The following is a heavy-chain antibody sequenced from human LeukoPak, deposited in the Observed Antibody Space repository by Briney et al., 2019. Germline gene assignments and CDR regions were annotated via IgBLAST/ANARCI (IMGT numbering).Heavy chain of an antibody. Sequence: SETLSLTCTVSGGSISSYYRSWIRQPPGKGLEWIGRIYTSGSTNYNPHLKRRVTMTAQTTKNQTSLKLSSMTAADTAVYFCARARNYYDSSDYYYEGDAFDIWGQGTMVTVST. D-gene: IGHD3-22*01. CDR2: IYTSGST. J-gene: IGHJ3*02. V-gene: IGHV4-4*07. CDR3: ARARNYYDSSDYYYEGDAFDI. CDR1: GGSISSYY.